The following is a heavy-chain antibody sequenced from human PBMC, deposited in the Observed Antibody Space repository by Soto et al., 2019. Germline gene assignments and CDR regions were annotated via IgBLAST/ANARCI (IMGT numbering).Heavy chain of an antibody. V-gene: IGHV3-21*01. Sequence: EVQLVESGGGLVKPGGSLRLSCAASGFTFSSYNMNWVRQAPGKGLEWVSSISSSSSYIYYADSVKGLFTISRDNAKNSLYLQMSSLRAEDTAVYYCARVHYYDSSAYYLWGQGTLVTVSS. D-gene: IGHD3-22*01. J-gene: IGHJ4*02. CDR3: ARVHYYDSSAYYL. CDR1: GFTFSSYN. CDR2: ISSSSSYI.